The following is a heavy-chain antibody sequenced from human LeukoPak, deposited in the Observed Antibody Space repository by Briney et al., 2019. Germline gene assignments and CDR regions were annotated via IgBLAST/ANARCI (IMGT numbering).Heavy chain of an antibody. J-gene: IGHJ4*02. D-gene: IGHD6-19*01. CDR3: ARVIAVAGNIDY. Sequence: SETLSLTCTVSGGSISSGGYYWSWIRQHPGKGLEWIGYIYYSGSTYYNPSLKSRVTISVDTSKNQFSLKLSSVTAADTAVYYCARVIAVAGNIDYWGQGTLVTVSS. V-gene: IGHV4-31*03. CDR2: IYYSGST. CDR1: GGSISSGGYY.